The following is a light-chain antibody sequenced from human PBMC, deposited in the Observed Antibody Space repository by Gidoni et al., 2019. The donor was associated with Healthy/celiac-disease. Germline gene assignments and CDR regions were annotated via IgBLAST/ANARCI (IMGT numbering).Light chain of an antibody. CDR2: GAS. Sequence: EIVLTQSPGTLSLSPGERATLSCRASQSVSSSYLAWYQQKPGQAPRLLIYGASSRAPGSPDRFSGGGSGTDFTLTISRLEPEDFAVYYCQQYGSSRPWTFGQGTKVEIK. V-gene: IGKV3-20*01. CDR1: QSVSSSY. CDR3: QQYGSSRPWT. J-gene: IGKJ1*01.